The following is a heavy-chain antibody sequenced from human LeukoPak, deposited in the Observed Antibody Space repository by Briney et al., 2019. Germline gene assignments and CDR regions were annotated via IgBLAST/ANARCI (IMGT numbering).Heavy chain of an antibody. CDR3: ARGSSEEMATIAD. Sequence: ASVKVSCKASGYTFTSYAINWVRQATGRGLEWMGWMNPSNGNTGFAQKFQGRLTMTRDTSISTAYMELRGLTSDDTAVYFCARGSSEEMATIADWGQGTLVTVSS. V-gene: IGHV1-8*01. D-gene: IGHD5-24*01. CDR1: GYTFTSYA. J-gene: IGHJ4*02. CDR2: MNPSNGNT.